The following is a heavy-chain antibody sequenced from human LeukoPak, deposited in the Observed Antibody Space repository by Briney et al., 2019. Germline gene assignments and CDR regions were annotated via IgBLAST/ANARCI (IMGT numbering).Heavy chain of an antibody. J-gene: IGHJ4*02. D-gene: IGHD2-8*01. CDR2: ISSGGSTI. CDR1: GFTFSSYE. V-gene: IGHV3-48*03. CDR3: ASKGIYCTNGVCYTYYFDY. Sequence: GGPLGFSFEASGFTFSSYEMNWVGQAQGKGLEWVSYISSGGSTIYYADSVKGRFTISRDNAKNSLYLQMNSLRAEDTAVYYCASKGIYCTNGVCYTYYFDYWGQGTLVTVSS.